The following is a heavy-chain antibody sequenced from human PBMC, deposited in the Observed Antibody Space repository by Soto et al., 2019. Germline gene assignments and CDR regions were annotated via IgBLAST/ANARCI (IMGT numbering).Heavy chain of an antibody. CDR3: ARERDFGDYYYDGMDV. CDR1: GFTVSSNY. Sequence: GGSLRLSCAASGFTVSSNYMSWVRQAPGKGLEWVSVIYSGGSTYYADSVKGRFTISRDNSKNTLYLQMNSLRAEDTAVYYCARERDFGDYYYDGMDVWGQGTTVTVSS. CDR2: IYSGGST. V-gene: IGHV3-66*01. J-gene: IGHJ6*02. D-gene: IGHD3-10*01.